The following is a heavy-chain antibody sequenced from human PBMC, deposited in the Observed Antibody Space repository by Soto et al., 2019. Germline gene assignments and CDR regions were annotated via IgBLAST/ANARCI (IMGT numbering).Heavy chain of an antibody. Sequence: DLEWIGYIYYSGSTYYNPSLKSRVTISVDTSKNQFSLKLSSVTAADTAVYYCARARYCSSTSCYTEAYYGMDVWGQGTTVTVSS. D-gene: IGHD2-2*02. J-gene: IGHJ6*02. CDR2: IYYSGST. V-gene: IGHV4-31*02. CDR3: ARARYCSSTSCYTEAYYGMDV.